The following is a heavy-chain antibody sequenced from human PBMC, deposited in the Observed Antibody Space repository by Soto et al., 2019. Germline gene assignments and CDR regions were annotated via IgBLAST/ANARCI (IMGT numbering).Heavy chain of an antibody. Sequence: SETLSLTCTVSGGSISSYYWSWIRQPPGKGLEWIGYIYYSGSTNYNPSLKSRVTISVDTSKNQFSLKLSSVTAADTAVYYCARHYSNYGYYYYYMDVWGKGTTVTVSS. CDR1: GGSISSYY. D-gene: IGHD4-4*01. CDR2: IYYSGST. V-gene: IGHV4-59*01. J-gene: IGHJ6*03. CDR3: ARHYSNYGYYYYYMDV.